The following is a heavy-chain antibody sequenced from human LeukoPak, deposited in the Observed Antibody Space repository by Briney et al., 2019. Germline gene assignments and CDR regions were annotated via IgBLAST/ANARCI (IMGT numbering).Heavy chain of an antibody. CDR2: VHPNTGNT. Sequence: ASVKVSCKTSGYPFTTYEINWVRQAAGQGLEWMGWVHPNTGNTAYAQRFQGRATMTRDTSISTAYMELSSLTSNDTAVYFCARGPRNDPWGQGTLVTVSS. D-gene: IGHD1-14*01. CDR3: ARGPRNDP. J-gene: IGHJ5*02. V-gene: IGHV1-8*01. CDR1: GYPFTTYE.